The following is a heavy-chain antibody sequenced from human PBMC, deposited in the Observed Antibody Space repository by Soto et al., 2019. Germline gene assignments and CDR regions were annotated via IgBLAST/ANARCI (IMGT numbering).Heavy chain of an antibody. CDR1: GFTFSSYG. CDR2: IWYDGSNT. V-gene: IGHV3-33*01. CDR3: ARDQLYSSSWFDY. Sequence: QVQLVESGGGVVQPGGSLRLSCAASGFTFSSYGMHWVRQAPGKGLDWVAVIWYDGSNTYYVDSVKGRFTISRDNSKNTLYLQMNSLRAEDTAVYYCARDQLYSSSWFDYWGQGTLVTVSS. D-gene: IGHD6-13*01. J-gene: IGHJ4*02.